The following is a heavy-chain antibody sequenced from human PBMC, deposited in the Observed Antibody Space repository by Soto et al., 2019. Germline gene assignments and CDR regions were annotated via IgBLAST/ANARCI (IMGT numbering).Heavy chain of an antibody. Sequence: PSETLSLTCAVYGKSLSGYYWSWIRQPPGKALEWIGEINHSGNTTYNPSLKSRVTISVDTSKNQLFLNLSSATAADTAMYFCARHHVRGRTIAGAAEFWGQGTLVPVSS. J-gene: IGHJ4*02. CDR2: INHSGNT. CDR3: ARHHVRGRTIAGAAEF. CDR1: GKSLSGYY. D-gene: IGHD1-26*01. V-gene: IGHV4-34*01.